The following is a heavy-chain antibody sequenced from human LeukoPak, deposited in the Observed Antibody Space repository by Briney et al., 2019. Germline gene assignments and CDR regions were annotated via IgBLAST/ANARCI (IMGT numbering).Heavy chain of an antibody. V-gene: IGHV1-18*01. D-gene: IGHD3-22*01. CDR2: ISAYNGNT. J-gene: IGHJ4*02. CDR3: ARGGRLILYYYDSSGYYYFDY. Sequence: GASVKVSCKASGYTFTSYGISWVRQAPGQGLEWMGWISAYNGNTNYAQKLQGRVTMTTDTSTSTAYMELRSLRSDDTAVYYCARGGRLILYYYDSSGYYYFDYWGQGTLVTVSS. CDR1: GYTFTSYG.